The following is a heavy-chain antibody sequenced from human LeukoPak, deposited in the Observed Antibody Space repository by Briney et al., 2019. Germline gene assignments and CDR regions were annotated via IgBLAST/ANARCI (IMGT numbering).Heavy chain of an antibody. CDR2: INPSGGST. Sequence: ASVKVSCKASGYTFTGNYMHWVRQAPGQGLEWMGIINPSGGSTSYAQKFQGRVTMTRDTSTSTVYMELSSLRSEDTAVYYCARVGTMVRGVDAFDIWGQGTMVTVSS. CDR3: ARVGTMVRGVDAFDI. D-gene: IGHD3-10*01. J-gene: IGHJ3*02. CDR1: GYTFTGNY. V-gene: IGHV1-46*01.